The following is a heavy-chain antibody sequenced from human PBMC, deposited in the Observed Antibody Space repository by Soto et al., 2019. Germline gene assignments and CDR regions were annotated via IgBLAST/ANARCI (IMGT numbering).Heavy chain of an antibody. CDR2: ITPIFDTT. CDR1: GGGFSTYA. J-gene: IGHJ6*02. V-gene: IGHV1-69*13. Sequence: SVKVSCKASGGGFSTYAITWVRQAPGQGLEWMGGITPIFDTTNYAQKFQGRVTITADESTTTVHMELTSLTSEDTAVYYCARDRGDIVVVPAAMRPYYYYGMDVWGQGTTVTVSS. CDR3: ARDRGDIVVVPAAMRPYYYYGMDV. D-gene: IGHD2-2*01.